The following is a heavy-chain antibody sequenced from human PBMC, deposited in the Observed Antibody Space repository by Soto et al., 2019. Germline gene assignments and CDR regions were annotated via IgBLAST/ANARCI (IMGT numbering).Heavy chain of an antibody. CDR3: ARADLFLMAYEFGY. J-gene: IGHJ4*02. Sequence: EVQLLVSGGGLVQRGGSLRVSCAASGFTFNNYAMTWVRQVPGKGLEWVSFINASGDKTYYADSVKGRFTISRDNSKNTLSLQMSSLRDDDTAVYFCARADLFLMAYEFGYRGQGTLVTVSS. V-gene: IGHV3-23*01. D-gene: IGHD2-8*01. CDR1: GFTFNNYA. CDR2: INASGDKT.